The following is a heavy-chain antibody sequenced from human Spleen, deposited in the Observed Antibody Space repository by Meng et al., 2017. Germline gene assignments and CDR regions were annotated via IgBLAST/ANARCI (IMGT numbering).Heavy chain of an antibody. D-gene: IGHD6-6*01. CDR2: INHSGST. J-gene: IGHJ5*02. Sequence: VQLQQGGAGLLKPSETLSLTCVVSGGSFSDYYWSWIRQPPGKGLEWIGEINHSGSTNYNPSLESRATISVDTSQNNLSLKLSSVTAADTAVYYCARPSRYNWFDPWGQGTLVTVSS. V-gene: IGHV4-34*01. CDR3: ARPSRYNWFDP. CDR1: GGSFSDYY.